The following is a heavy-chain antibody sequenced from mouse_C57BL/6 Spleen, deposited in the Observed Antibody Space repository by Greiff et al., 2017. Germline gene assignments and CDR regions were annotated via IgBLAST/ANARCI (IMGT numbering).Heavy chain of an antibody. J-gene: IGHJ1*03. CDR2: IDPNSGGT. Sequence: VQLQQPGAELVKPGASVKLSCKASGYTFTSYWMHWVKQRPGRGLEWIGRIDPNSGGTKYNEKFKSKATLTVDKPSSTAYMQLSSLTSEDSAVYYCARGTTEWLRPWYFDVWGTGTTVTVSS. V-gene: IGHV1-72*01. CDR3: ARGTTEWLRPWYFDV. D-gene: IGHD2-2*01. CDR1: GYTFTSYW.